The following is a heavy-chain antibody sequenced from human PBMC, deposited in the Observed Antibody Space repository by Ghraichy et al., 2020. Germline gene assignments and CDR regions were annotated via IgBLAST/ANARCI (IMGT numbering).Heavy chain of an antibody. V-gene: IGHV5-51*01. J-gene: IGHJ6*02. CDR1: GYSFTSYW. CDR3: ARPGWELKKGHYYYGMDV. CDR2: IYPGDSDT. D-gene: IGHD1-26*01. Sequence: GESLNISCKGSGYSFTSYWIGWVRQMPGKGLEWMGIIYPGDSDTRYSPSFQGQVTISADKSISTAYLQWSSLKASDTAMYYCARPGWELKKGHYYYGMDVWGQGTTVTVSS.